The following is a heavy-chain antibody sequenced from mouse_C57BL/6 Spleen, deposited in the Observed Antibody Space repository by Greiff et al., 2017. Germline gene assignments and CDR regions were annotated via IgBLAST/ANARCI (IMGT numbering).Heavy chain of an antibody. Sequence: VQLKQPGAELVKPGASVKLSCKASGYTFTSYWMHWVKQRPGRGLEWIGRIDPNSGGTKYNEKFKSKATLTVDKPSSTAYMQLSSLTSEDSAVYYCARRSTVRYYAMDYWGQGTSVTVSS. CDR2: IDPNSGGT. CDR3: ARRSTVRYYAMDY. CDR1: GYTFTSYW. J-gene: IGHJ4*01. D-gene: IGHD1-1*01. V-gene: IGHV1-72*01.